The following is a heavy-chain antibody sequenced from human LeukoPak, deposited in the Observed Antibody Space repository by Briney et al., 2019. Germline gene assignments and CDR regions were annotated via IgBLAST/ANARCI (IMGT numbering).Heavy chain of an antibody. V-gene: IGHV1-18*01. CDR2: ISGYNGNT. CDR3: ARGLGVVTAQSEQPKPRYFDL. CDR1: GYTFISYG. J-gene: IGHJ2*01. D-gene: IGHD2-21*02. Sequence: VASVKVSCKASGYTFISYGISWVRQPPGQGLEWMGLISGYNGNTNYAQNLQGRVTMTTDTSTSTAYMELRSLRSDDTAVYYCARGLGVVTAQSEQPKPRYFDLWGRGTQVTVSS.